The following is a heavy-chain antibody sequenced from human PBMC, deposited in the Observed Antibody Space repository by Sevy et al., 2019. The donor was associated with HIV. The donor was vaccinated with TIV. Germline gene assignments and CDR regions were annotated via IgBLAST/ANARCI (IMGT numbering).Heavy chain of an antibody. CDR1: GYTFTSYG. CDR3: ARAPPQYQLLFGSMDV. CDR2: ISAYNGNT. Sequence: ASVKVSCKASGYTFTSYGISWVRQAPGQGLEWMGWISAYNGNTNYAQKLQGRVTMTTDTSTSTAYMELRSLGSDDTSVYYCARAPPQYQLLFGSMDVWGQGTTVTVSS. V-gene: IGHV1-18*01. J-gene: IGHJ6*02. D-gene: IGHD2-2*01.